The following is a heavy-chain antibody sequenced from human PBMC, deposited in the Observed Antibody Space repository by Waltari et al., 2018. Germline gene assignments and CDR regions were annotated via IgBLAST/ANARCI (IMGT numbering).Heavy chain of an antibody. CDR1: GGTLSRSA. V-gene: IGHV1-69*05. D-gene: IGHD6-19*01. CDR3: ARDRYSSGWFPSFDY. CDR2: INPIFGTA. J-gene: IGHJ4*02. Sequence: QVQLVQSGAEVKKPGASVKVSCRAPGGTLSRSAISWLRQDPGQGLEWMGGINPIFGTANYAQKFQGRVTITTDESTSTAYMELSSLRSEDTAVYYCARDRYSSGWFPSFDYWGQGTLVTVSS.